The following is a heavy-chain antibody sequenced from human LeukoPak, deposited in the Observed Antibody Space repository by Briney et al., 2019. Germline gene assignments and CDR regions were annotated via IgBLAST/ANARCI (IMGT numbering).Heavy chain of an antibody. V-gene: IGHV4-31*03. CDR2: IYYSGST. D-gene: IGHD3-22*01. CDR3: ARGYDSSGYHDAFDI. J-gene: IGHJ3*02. CDR1: GGSISSGGYY. Sequence: PSETLSLTCTVSGGSISSGGYYWSWIRQHPGKGLEWIGYIYYSGSTYYNPSLKGRVTISVDTSKNQFSLKLSSVTAADTAVYYCARGYDSSGYHDAFDIWGQGTMVTVSS.